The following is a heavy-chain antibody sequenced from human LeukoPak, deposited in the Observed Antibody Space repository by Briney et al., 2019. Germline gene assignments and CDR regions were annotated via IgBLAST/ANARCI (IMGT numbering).Heavy chain of an antibody. J-gene: IGHJ5*02. CDR2: INHNTGVS. CDR3: AREVGYSTSWYGRFDP. D-gene: IGHD2-2*01. Sequence: VASVKVSCKASGYPFTGYYLHWVRQAPGQGLEWVGRINHNTGVSDYAQKFQGRVTMTRDTSINTAYMELNRLRSDDTAVYYCAREVGYSTSWYGRFDPWGQGTLVTASS. V-gene: IGHV1-2*06. CDR1: GYPFTGYY.